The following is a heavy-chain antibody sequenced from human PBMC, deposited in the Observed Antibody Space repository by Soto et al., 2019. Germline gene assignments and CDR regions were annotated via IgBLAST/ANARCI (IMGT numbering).Heavy chain of an antibody. J-gene: IGHJ6*02. D-gene: IGHD3-10*01. CDR3: ARDYYYGSGSYYRDYYYYGMDV. Sequence: ASVKVSCKASGYTFTSYGISWVRQAPGQGLEWMGWISAYNGNTNYAQKLQGRVTMTTDTSTSTAYMELRSLRSEDTAVYYCARDYYYGSGSYYRDYYYYGMDVWGQGTTVTVSS. CDR1: GYTFTSYG. V-gene: IGHV1-18*01. CDR2: ISAYNGNT.